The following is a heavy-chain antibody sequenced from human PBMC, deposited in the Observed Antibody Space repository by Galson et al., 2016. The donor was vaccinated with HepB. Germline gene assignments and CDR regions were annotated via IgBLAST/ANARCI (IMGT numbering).Heavy chain of an antibody. D-gene: IGHD5-12*01. V-gene: IGHV3-30-3*01. CDR3: ARATGPFDY. CDR2: VSFDGSDK. Sequence: SLRLSCAASGLTFIKYAMHWFRQTPGKGLEWVAVVSFDGSDKYYADPVKGRFTISRDNSKDTLYLQLNSLRTEDTAVYFCARATGPFDYWGQGTLVTVSS. CDR1: GLTFIKYA. J-gene: IGHJ4*02.